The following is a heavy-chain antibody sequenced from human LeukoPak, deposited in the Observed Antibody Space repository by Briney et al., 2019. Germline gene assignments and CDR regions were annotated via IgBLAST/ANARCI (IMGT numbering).Heavy chain of an antibody. CDR3: AREIRRSTAFDI. D-gene: IGHD2-2*01. V-gene: IGHV3-43D*03. J-gene: IGHJ3*02. CDR2: ISWDGGST. Sequence: PGGSLRLSCAASGFTFDDYAMHWVRQAPGKGLEWVSLISWDGGSTYYADSVKGRFTISRDNAKNSLYLQMNSLRAEDTAVYYCAREIRRSTAFDIWGQGTMVTVSS. CDR1: GFTFDDYA.